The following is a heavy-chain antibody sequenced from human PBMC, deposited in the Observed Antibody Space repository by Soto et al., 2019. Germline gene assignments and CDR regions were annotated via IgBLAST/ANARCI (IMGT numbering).Heavy chain of an antibody. V-gene: IGHV3-23*01. CDR2: ISGSGGTT. Sequence: EVQLLESGGGLVQPRGSLRLSCAASGFTFSNYAMIWVRQTPGKGLEWVSAISGSGGTTHYAGSVKGRFTVSRENSKSTLYLEMNNLKDEDTAIYYCANVYMDVWGKGTTVTVSS. CDR3: ANVYMDV. CDR1: GFTFSNYA. D-gene: IGHD2-8*01. J-gene: IGHJ6*04.